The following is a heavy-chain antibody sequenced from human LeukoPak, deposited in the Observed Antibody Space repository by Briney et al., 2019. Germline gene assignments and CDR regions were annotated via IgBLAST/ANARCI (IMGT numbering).Heavy chain of an antibody. CDR3: ARGRDWNVVYDAFDI. J-gene: IGHJ3*02. CDR2: MNPNSGNT. Sequence: GASVKVSCKASGYTFTSYDINWVRQATGQGLEWMGWMNPNSGNTGYAQKFQGRVTMARNTSISTAYMELSSLRSEDTAVYYCARGRDWNVVYDAFDIWGQGTMVTVSS. V-gene: IGHV1-8*01. CDR1: GYTFTSYD. D-gene: IGHD1-1*01.